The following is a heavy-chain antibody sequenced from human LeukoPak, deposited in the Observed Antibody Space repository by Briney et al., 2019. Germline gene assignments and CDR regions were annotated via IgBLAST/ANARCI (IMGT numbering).Heavy chain of an antibody. J-gene: IGHJ5*02. CDR2: ISYDGSNK. Sequence: GGSLRLSCAASGFTFNSYGMHWVRQAPGKGLEWVAVISYDGSNKYYADSVKGRFTISRDNSKNTLYLQMNSLRAEDTAVYYCAKPVVVVAATLPVWFDPWGQGTLVTVSS. V-gene: IGHV3-30*18. D-gene: IGHD2-15*01. CDR3: AKPVVVVAATLPVWFDP. CDR1: GFTFNSYG.